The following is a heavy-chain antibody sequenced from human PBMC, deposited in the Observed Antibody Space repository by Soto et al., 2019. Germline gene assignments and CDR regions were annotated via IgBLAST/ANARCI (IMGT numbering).Heavy chain of an antibody. D-gene: IGHD2-15*01. J-gene: IGHJ4*02. CDR2: ISGSGGST. Sequence: EVQLLESGGGLVQPGGSLRLSCAASGFTFSSYAMSWVRQAPGKGLEWVSAISGSGGSTYYADSVKGRFTISRDNSKNTLYLQMNSLRAEDTAVYYCAKGGYCSGGSCYSGYFDYWGQGTLVTVSS. CDR1: GFTFSSYA. CDR3: AKGGYCSGGSCYSGYFDY. V-gene: IGHV3-23*01.